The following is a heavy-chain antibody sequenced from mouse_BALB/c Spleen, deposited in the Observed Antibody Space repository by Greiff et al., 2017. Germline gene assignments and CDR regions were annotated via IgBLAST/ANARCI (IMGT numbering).Heavy chain of an antibody. Sequence: QVHVKQSGAELVRPGTSVKISCKASGYTFTNYWLGWVKQRPGHGLEWIGDIYPGGGYTNYNEKFKGKATLTADTSSSTAYMQLSSLTSEDSAVYFCAITTVVATDYWGQGTTLTVSS. CDR2: IYPGGGYT. V-gene: IGHV1-63*02. J-gene: IGHJ2*01. CDR1: GYTFTNYW. D-gene: IGHD1-1*01. CDR3: AITTVVATDY.